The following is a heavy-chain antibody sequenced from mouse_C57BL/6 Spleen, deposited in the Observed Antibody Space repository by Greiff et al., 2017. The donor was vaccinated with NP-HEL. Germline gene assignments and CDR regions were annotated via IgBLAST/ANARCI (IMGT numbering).Heavy chain of an antibody. J-gene: IGHJ3*01. V-gene: IGHV5-4*01. D-gene: IGHD2-2*01. CDR2: ISDGGSYT. CDR3: ARDSGVRRFAY. Sequence: DVKLVESGGGLVKPGGSLKLSCAASGFTFSSYAMSWVRQTPEKRLEWVATISDGGSYTYYPDNVKGRFTISRDNAKNNLYLQMSHLKSEDTAMYYCARDSGVRRFAYWGQGTLVTVSA. CDR1: GFTFSSYA.